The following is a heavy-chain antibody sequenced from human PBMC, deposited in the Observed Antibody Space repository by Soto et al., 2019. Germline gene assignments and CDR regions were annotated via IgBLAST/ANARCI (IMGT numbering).Heavy chain of an antibody. CDR1: GGSISSYY. CDR3: ARSLYSSSWSTYVCHGIDV. Sequence: QVQLQESGPGLVKPSETLSLICTVSGGSISSYYWSWIRQPPGKGLEYIGYIYYSGSTNYSPSLKSRVTITVDTSKNQFSLRLSSVTAADTAVYYCARSLYSSSWSTYVCHGIDVWGQGTTVTVSS. D-gene: IGHD6-13*01. CDR2: IYYSGST. V-gene: IGHV4-59*01. J-gene: IGHJ6*02.